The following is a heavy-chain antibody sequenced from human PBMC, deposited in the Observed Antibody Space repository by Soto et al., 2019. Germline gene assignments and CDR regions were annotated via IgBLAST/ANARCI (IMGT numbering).Heavy chain of an antibody. D-gene: IGHD3-22*01. CDR2: INPNSGGT. CDR1: GYTFTGYY. J-gene: IGHJ4*02. CDR3: ERGASYDTSGLRIDY. V-gene: IGHV1-2*02. Sequence: ASVKVSCKASGYTFTGYYMHWVRQAPGQGLEWMGWINPNSGGTNYAQKFQGRVTMTRDTSISTAYMELSRLRSDDMAVYYCERGASYDTSGLRIDYWGQGTLVTVYS.